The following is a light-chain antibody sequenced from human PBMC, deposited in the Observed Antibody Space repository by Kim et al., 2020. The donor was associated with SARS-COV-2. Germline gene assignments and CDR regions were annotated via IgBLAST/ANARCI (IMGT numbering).Light chain of an antibody. CDR2: EDG. J-gene: IGLJ2*01. CDR1: SGTIANKY. CDR3: QSYDSSNIVV. V-gene: IGLV6-57*04. Sequence: NFMLTQPHSVSASPGKTVTISCTRNSGTIANKYVQWYQQRPGSAPTTVIYEDGQRPSGVPDRFSGSFDSSSNSASLTISGLRTEDEADYYCQSYDSSNIVVFGGGTQLTVL.